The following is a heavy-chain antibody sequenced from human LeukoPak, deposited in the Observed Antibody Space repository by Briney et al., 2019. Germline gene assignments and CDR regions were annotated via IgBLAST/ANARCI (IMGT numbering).Heavy chain of an antibody. J-gene: IGHJ4*02. CDR2: IYYSGST. Sequence: SETLSLTCTVSGGSISSYYWSWIRQPPGRGLEWIGYIYYSGSTNYNPSLKSRVTIPVDTSKNQFSLKLSSVTAADTAVYYCARVSYDSSGYYPGRFDYWGQGTLVTVSS. D-gene: IGHD3-22*01. CDR3: ARVSYDSSGYYPGRFDY. CDR1: GGSISSYY. V-gene: IGHV4-59*01.